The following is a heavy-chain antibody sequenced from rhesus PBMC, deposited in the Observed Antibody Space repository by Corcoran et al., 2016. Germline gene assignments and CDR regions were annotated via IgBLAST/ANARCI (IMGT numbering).Heavy chain of an antibody. V-gene: IGHV4-169*01. J-gene: IGHJ5-1*01. D-gene: IGHD3-3*01. CDR3: ARRTHYNIWTGYYSDRFDV. Sequence: QLQLQESGPGLVKPSETLSLTCAVSGDSISSRYWSWIRQAPGKGLEWIGYIGGSSGSTNYNPSLKRRVTLSVDTAKNQLSLKRSSLTAADTAVYYCARRTHYNIWTGYYSDRFDVWGPGVLVTVSS. CDR1: GDSISSRY. CDR2: IGGSSGST.